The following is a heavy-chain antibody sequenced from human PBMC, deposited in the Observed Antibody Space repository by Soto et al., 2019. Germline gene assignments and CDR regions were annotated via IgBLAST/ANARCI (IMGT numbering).Heavy chain of an antibody. V-gene: IGHV1-69*01. Sequence: VQLVQSGAEVKKPGSSVTVSCKASGGTFSSYTISWVRQAPGQGLEWMAGISPIFGTPIYAQKFQDRVTITADDSTMTAYMEMNSLTSEDRAVYYCSRVVVGSRLSLDYWGQGTLVTISS. CDR2: ISPIFGTP. D-gene: IGHD1-26*01. CDR1: GGTFSSYT. J-gene: IGHJ4*02. CDR3: SRVVVGSRLSLDY.